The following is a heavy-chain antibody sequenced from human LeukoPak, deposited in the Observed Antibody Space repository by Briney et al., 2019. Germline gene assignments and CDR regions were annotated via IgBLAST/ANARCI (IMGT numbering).Heavy chain of an antibody. D-gene: IGHD3-22*01. CDR1: GFTFSSYG. J-gene: IGHJ4*02. V-gene: IGHV3-33*01. Sequence: GGSLRISCAASGFTFSSYGMHWVRQAPGKGLEWVAVIWYDGSNKYYADSVKGRFTISRDNSKNTLYLQMNSLRAEDTAVYYCARDPLWDSSGYFDYWGQGTLVTVSS. CDR2: IWYDGSNK. CDR3: ARDPLWDSSGYFDY.